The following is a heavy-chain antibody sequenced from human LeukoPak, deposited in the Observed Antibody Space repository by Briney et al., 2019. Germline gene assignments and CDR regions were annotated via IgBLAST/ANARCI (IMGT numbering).Heavy chain of an antibody. V-gene: IGHV1-2*02. J-gene: IGHJ4*02. CDR3: ARVWFGGDPFFDY. Sequence: ASVKVSCKASGYTFTGYYMHWVRQAPGQGLEWMGWINPNSGGTNYAQKFQGRVTMTRDTSISTAYMELSRLRSDDTAVYYCARVWFGGDPFFDYWGQGTLVTVSS. CDR1: GYTFTGYY. D-gene: IGHD3-10*01. CDR2: INPNSGGT.